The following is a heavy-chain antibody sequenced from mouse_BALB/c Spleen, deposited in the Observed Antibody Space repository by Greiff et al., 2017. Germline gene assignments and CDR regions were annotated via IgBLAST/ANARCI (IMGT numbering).Heavy chain of an antibody. CDR3: ARNYGNSAWFAY. Sequence: EVQLQQSGAELVKLGASVKLSCTASGFNIKDTYMHWVKQRPEQGLEWIGRIDPANGNTKYDPKFQGKATITADTSSNTAYLQLSSLTSEDTAVYYCARNYGNSAWFAYWGQGTLVTVSA. D-gene: IGHD2-1*01. V-gene: IGHV14-3*02. CDR2: IDPANGNT. CDR1: GFNIKDTY. J-gene: IGHJ3*01.